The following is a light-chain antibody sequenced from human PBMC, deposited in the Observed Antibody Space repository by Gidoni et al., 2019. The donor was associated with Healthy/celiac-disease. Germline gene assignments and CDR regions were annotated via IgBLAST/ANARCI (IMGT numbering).Light chain of an antibody. V-gene: IGKV3-15*01. J-gene: IGKJ2*01. CDR1: QSVSSN. Sequence: EIVTAQSPATLSVSPGERATRSGRASQSVSSNLAWYQQKPGQAPRHLIYGASTRATGIPARVSDSGSGTEFTLTIGSLQSEDFAVDYCQQYNNWPPRFGQGTKLEIK. CDR2: GAS. CDR3: QQYNNWPPR.